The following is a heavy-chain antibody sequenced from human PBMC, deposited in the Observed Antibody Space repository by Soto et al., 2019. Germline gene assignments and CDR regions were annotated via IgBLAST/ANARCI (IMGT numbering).Heavy chain of an antibody. CDR1: GFTFSGSA. V-gene: IGHV3-73*01. CDR2: IRSKANSYAT. CDR3: TRYKGIAVAGSEVPFFQH. J-gene: IGHJ1*01. D-gene: IGHD6-19*01. Sequence: EVQLVESGGGLVQPGGSLKLSCAASGFTFSGSAMHWVRQASGKGLEWVGRIRSKANSYATAYAASVKGRFTTSRDDSKNTAYRQMNSLKTEDTAVYYCTRYKGIAVAGSEVPFFQHWGQGTMVTVSS.